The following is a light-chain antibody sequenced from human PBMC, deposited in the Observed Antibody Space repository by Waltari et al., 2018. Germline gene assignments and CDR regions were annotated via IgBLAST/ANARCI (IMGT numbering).Light chain of an antibody. J-gene: IGKJ2*01. CDR1: QNTYTW. CDR3: QQYNSFPYS. Sequence: DIQLTQSPSTLSASVGDRVTITFRASQNTYTWLAWYQQKPGKAPKLLMFDASSLERGGSSRFSGSGSGTEFTLTISSLQPDDSATYYCQQYNSFPYSFGQGTKVEIK. V-gene: IGKV1-5*01. CDR2: DAS.